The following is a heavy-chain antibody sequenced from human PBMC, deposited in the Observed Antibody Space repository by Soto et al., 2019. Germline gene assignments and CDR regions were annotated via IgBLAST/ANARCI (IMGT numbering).Heavy chain of an antibody. D-gene: IGHD2-2*01. J-gene: IGHJ4*02. Sequence: GALRLSCAASGFTFSSYSMNWVRQAPGKGLEWVSSISSSSSYIYYADSVKGRFTISRDNSKNTLYLQMNSLRAEDTAVYYCVKGYCSGVSCYAVGNWGQGTLVTVSS. CDR1: GFTFSSYS. V-gene: IGHV3-21*04. CDR3: VKGYCSGVSCYAVGN. CDR2: ISSSSSYI.